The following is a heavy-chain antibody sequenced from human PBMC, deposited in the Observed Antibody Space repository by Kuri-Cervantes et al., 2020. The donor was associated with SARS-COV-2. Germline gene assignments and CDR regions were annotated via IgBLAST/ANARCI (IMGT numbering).Heavy chain of an antibody. V-gene: IGHV2-5*02. CDR2: IYWDDDK. CDR3: ARSPSYGGNSYYYYFGMDV. D-gene: IGHD4-23*01. J-gene: IGHJ6*02. Sequence: SGPTLVKPTQTLTLTCTFSGFSLSTSGVGVGWIRQPPGKALEWLALIYWDDDKRYSPSLKSRLTISKDTSKSQVVLTMTNMDPVDTATYYCARSPSYGGNSYYYYFGMDVWGQGTTVTVSS. CDR1: GFSLSTSGVG.